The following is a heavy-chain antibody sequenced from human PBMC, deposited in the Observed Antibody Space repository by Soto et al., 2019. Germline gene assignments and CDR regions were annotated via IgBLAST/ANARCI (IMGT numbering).Heavy chain of an antibody. Sequence: QEQLQESGPGRVKSSETLSLTCTLSGGSVNSGSFYWSWLRQPPGKGLEWIGQVYFSGSTIYNPALKSRLTISVDTSKNQFSLKLTSVTAADTAVYYCARSMVVSGYFCYGMDVWGQGTTVTVSS. J-gene: IGHJ6*02. V-gene: IGHV4-61*01. CDR1: GGSVNSGSFY. CDR3: ARSMVVSGYFCYGMDV. D-gene: IGHD2-21*02. CDR2: VYFSGST.